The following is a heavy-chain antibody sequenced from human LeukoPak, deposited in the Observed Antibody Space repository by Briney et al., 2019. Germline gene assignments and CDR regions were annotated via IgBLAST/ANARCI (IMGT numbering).Heavy chain of an antibody. J-gene: IGHJ4*02. D-gene: IGHD6-13*01. Sequence: GGSLRLSCAASGFTFSSYWMSWVRQAPGKGLEWVANIKQDGGEKFYMDSVKGRFTISRDNAKNSLYLQMNSLRAEDMAVYYCARGAIAAAGIFDYWGQGTLVTVSS. CDR3: ARGAIAAAGIFDY. CDR1: GFTFSSYW. V-gene: IGHV3-7*01. CDR2: IKQDGGEK.